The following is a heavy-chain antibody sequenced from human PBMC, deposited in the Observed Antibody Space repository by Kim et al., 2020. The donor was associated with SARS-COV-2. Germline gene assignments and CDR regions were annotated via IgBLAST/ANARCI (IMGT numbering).Heavy chain of an antibody. CDR2: IWYDGSNK. J-gene: IGHJ2*01. D-gene: IGHD1-26*01. CDR1: GFSFSSYG. CDR3: AGNGGSYSARWYFDL. V-gene: IGHV3-33*01. Sequence: GGSLRLSCAASGFSFSSYGMHWVRRAPGKGLEWVAIIWYDGSNKYYADSVRGRFTISRDNSKNTLYLQMNSLRADDTAVYYCAGNGGSYSARWYFDLWGRGTLVTVSS.